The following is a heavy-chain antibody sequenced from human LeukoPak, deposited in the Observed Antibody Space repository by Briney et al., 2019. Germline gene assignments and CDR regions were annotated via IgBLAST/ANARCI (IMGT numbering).Heavy chain of an antibody. J-gene: IGHJ4*02. V-gene: IGHV4-59*08. CDR2: IYYSGST. CDR3: ARVREYYDILTGYYTGYFDY. Sequence: PSETLSLTCTVSGGSISSYYWSWIRQPPGKGLEWIGYIYYSGSTNYNPSLKSRVTISVDTSKNQFSLKLSSVTAADTAVYYCARVREYYDILTGYYTGYFDYWGQGTLVTVSS. CDR1: GGSISSYY. D-gene: IGHD3-9*01.